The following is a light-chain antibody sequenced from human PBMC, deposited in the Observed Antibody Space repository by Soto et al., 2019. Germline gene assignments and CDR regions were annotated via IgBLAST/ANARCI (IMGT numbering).Light chain of an antibody. V-gene: IGKV3-15*01. CDR1: QSVNYN. CDR3: HQYDNWPRT. Sequence: EIAMTQSPSTLSVSPGERATLSCRASQSVNYNLAWSQQRPGQAPRLLIYGASTRATGIPARFSGSGSGTEFILTISSLQSEDFAVYYCHQYDNWPRTFGQGTKVDIK. J-gene: IGKJ1*01. CDR2: GAS.